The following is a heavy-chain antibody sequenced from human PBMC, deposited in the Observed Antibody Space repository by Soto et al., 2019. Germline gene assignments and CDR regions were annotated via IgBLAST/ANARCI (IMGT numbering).Heavy chain of an antibody. J-gene: IGHJ6*02. D-gene: IGHD2-8*01. Sequence: GGSLRLSCAASGFTFSSYAMSWVRQAPGKGLEWVSAISGSGGSTYYADSVKGRFTISRDNSKNTLYLQMNSLRAEDTAVYYCAKGILYDRRPAPYGMDVWGQGTTVTVSS. CDR3: AKGILYDRRPAPYGMDV. CDR2: ISGSGGST. CDR1: GFTFSSYA. V-gene: IGHV3-23*01.